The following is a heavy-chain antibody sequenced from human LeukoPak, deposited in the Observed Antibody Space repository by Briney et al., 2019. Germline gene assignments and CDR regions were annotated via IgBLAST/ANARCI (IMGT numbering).Heavy chain of an antibody. Sequence: EASVKVSCKASGYTFTSHALHWVRQAPGESLEWMAWINGATGNTEYSQKFQARVTITRDTSASTAYMELSSLRSEDTAVYYCARSIIIVPNTSYYYYYMDVWGQGTTVTVSS. J-gene: IGHJ6*02. CDR2: INGATGNT. D-gene: IGHD2/OR15-2a*01. V-gene: IGHV1-3*01. CDR1: GYTFTSHA. CDR3: ARSIIIVPNTSYYYYYMDV.